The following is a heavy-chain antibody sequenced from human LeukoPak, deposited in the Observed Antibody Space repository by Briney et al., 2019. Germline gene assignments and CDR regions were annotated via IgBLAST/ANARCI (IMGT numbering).Heavy chain of an antibody. D-gene: IGHD6-19*01. CDR2: ISYDGSNK. J-gene: IGHJ4*02. V-gene: IGHV3-30-3*01. CDR1: GFTFSSYA. CDR3: ARASSSGWPEFDY. Sequence: GGSLRLSCAASGFTFSSYAMHWVRQAPGKGLEWVAVISYDGSNKYYADSAKGRFTISRDNSKNTLYLQMNSLRAEDTAVYYCARASSSGWPEFDYWGQGTLVTVSS.